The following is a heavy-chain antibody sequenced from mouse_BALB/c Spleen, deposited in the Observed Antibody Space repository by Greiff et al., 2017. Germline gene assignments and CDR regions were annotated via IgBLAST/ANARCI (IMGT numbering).Heavy chain of an antibody. V-gene: IGHV1-9*01. J-gene: IGHJ2*01. CDR2: ILPGSGST. CDR1: GYTFSSYW. CDR3: ARRRIYYDYDEVY. D-gene: IGHD2-4*01. Sequence: VQLQQSGAELMKPGASVKISCKATGYTFSSYWIEWVKQRPGHGLEWIGEILPGSGSTNYNEKFKGKATFTADTSSNTAYMQLSSLTSEDSAVYYCARRRIYYDYDEVYWGQGTTLTVSA.